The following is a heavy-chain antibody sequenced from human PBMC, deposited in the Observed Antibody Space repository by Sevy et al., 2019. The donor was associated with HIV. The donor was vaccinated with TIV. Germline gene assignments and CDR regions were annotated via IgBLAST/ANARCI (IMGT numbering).Heavy chain of an antibody. D-gene: IGHD1-1*01. CDR1: GGSISSSNW. CDR2: IYHSGST. CDR3: ASVYKVYSYYFDY. J-gene: IGHJ4*02. Sequence: SETLSLTCAVSGGSISSSNWWSWVRQPPGKGLEWIGEIYHSGSTNYNPSLKSRVTISVDKSKNQFSLKLSSVTAADTAVYYCASVYKVYSYYFDYWGQGTLVTVSS. V-gene: IGHV4-4*02.